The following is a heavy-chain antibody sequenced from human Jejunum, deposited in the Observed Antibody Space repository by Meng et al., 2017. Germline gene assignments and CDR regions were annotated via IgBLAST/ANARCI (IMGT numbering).Heavy chain of an antibody. D-gene: IGHD3-3*01. J-gene: IGHJ4*02. Sequence: SVKVSCKTSGGTFRRYGFSWVRQAPGQGLEWVGRIVPMFGTVNCAQKFQGRFTFTADGSTSTAYMALSRLTSDDTAVYYCARGPPDDFWSGAFDYWGQETLVTVSS. V-gene: IGHV1-69*13. CDR3: ARGPPDDFWSGAFDY. CDR1: GGTFRRYG. CDR2: IVPMFGTV.